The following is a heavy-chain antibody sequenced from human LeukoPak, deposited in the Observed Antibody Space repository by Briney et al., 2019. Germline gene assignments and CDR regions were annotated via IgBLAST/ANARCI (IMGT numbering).Heavy chain of an antibody. J-gene: IGHJ4*02. CDR3: VAVTGRPAGGGVYY. CDR2: VSGGGSGT. D-gene: IGHD6-19*01. V-gene: IGHV3-23*01. Sequence: GGSLRLSCAASGFTFSSYGMSWVRQAPGKGLEWGSAVSGGGSGTYYADSVKGRFTISRDNSKNTLYLQMNSLTGEDSAVYYCVAVTGRPAGGGVYYWGQGTLVTVSS. CDR1: GFTFSSYG.